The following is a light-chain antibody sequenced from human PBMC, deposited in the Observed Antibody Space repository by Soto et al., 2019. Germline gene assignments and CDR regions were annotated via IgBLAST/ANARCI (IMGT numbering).Light chain of an antibody. J-gene: IGLJ1*01. V-gene: IGLV1-44*01. CDR1: SSNIGSNT. CDR3: AAWDDSLNGHYV. Sequence: VLTQPPSASGTPGQRVTISCSGSSSNIGSNTVNWYQQLPGTAPKLLIYSSNQRPSGVPDRFSGSKSGTSASLAISGLQSEDEADYYCAAWDDSLNGHYVFGTGTKVTVL. CDR2: SSN.